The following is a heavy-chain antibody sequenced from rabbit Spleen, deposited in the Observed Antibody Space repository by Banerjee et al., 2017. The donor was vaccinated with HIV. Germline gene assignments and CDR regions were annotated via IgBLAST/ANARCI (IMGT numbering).Heavy chain of an antibody. CDR1: GFTLSSSY. D-gene: IGHD6-1*01. CDR2: IDPVFGRS. Sequence: QLEESGGGLVQPGGSLKLSCTASGFTLSSSYMNWVRQAPGKGLAWIGYIDPVFGRSHYASWVNGRFTISSHNAQNTLYLQLNSLTVADTATYFCVGNAGDAGYGYAMVYFKVWGPVTLVTVS. V-gene: IGHV1S7*01. J-gene: IGHJ4*01. CDR3: VGNAGDAGYGYAMVYFKV.